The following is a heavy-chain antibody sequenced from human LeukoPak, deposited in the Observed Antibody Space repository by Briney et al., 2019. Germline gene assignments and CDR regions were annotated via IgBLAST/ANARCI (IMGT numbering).Heavy chain of an antibody. CDR1: GFTFSSYG. V-gene: IGHV3-30*02. J-gene: IGHJ3*02. Sequence: GSLRLSCAASGFTFSSYGMHWIRQAPGKGLEWVAFIRNDGSIIYNADSVKGRFTISRDNAKNSLYLQMNSLRAEDTAVYYCARDESIAAAPGYAFDIWGQGTMVNVSS. CDR2: IRNDGSII. CDR3: ARDESIAAAPGYAFDI. D-gene: IGHD6-13*01.